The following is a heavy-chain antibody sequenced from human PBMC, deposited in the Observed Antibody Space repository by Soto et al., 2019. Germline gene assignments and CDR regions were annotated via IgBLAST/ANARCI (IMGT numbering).Heavy chain of an antibody. CDR2: IYWYDDK. Sequence: HITLKESGPTLGKPTQTLTLTCTSSGFSLSTSGVVVAWIRQPPGKALEWLALIYWYDDKRSTPSLKSRLTITKDTSKNQVLLTMTNMDPVDTATYYRAPTSYCSSTSCFYFDYWGQGTLVTVSS. CDR3: APTSYCSSTSCFYFDY. CDR1: GFSLSTSGVV. D-gene: IGHD2-2*01. V-gene: IGHV2-5*01. J-gene: IGHJ4*02.